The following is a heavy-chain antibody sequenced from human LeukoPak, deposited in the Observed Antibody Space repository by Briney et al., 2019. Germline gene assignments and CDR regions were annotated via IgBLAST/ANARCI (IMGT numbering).Heavy chain of an antibody. CDR3: ARSGHDFWSGYYYFDY. CDR2: ISAYNGNT. J-gene: IGHJ4*02. D-gene: IGHD3-3*01. V-gene: IGHV1-18*01. Sequence: ASVKVSCKASGYTFTSYGISWVRQAPGQGLEWMGWISAYNGNTNYAQKLQGRVTMTTDTSTSTAYMELRSLRSDDTAVYYCARSGHDFWSGYYYFDYWGQGTLVTVSS. CDR1: GYTFTSYG.